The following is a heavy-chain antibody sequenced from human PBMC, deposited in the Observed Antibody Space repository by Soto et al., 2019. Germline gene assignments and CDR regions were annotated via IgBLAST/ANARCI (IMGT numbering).Heavy chain of an antibody. Sequence: SETLSLTCSVSGGSMSTFYWSWIRKTAGRGLEWMGRVYATGTSDYNPYLRGRIAMSVDMGKMYFVLKLWAGTAANTGVYYCVIYGSKPLQDRFDPWGQGILVTVS. CDR3: VIYGSKPLQDRFDP. V-gene: IGHV4-4*07. J-gene: IGHJ5*02. D-gene: IGHD4-4*01. CDR2: VYATGTS. CDR1: GGSMSTFY.